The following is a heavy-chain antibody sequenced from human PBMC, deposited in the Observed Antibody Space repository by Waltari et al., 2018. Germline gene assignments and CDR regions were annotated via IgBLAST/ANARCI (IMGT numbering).Heavy chain of an antibody. V-gene: IGHV1-24*01. D-gene: IGHD3-10*01. CDR3: ATPSLHGMVRGVIIGDYFDY. Sequence: QVQLVQSGAGVKKPGASVKVSCKVSGYTLAELSMHWVRQAPGKGLEWMGGFDPEDGETTYAQKCQGRVTMTEDTSTDTAYMELSSLRSEDTAVYYCATPSLHGMVRGVIIGDYFDYWGQGTLVTVSS. CDR1: GYTLAELS. J-gene: IGHJ4*02. CDR2: FDPEDGET.